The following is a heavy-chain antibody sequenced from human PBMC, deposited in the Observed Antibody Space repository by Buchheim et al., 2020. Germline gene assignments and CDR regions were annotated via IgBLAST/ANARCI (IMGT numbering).Heavy chain of an antibody. CDR1: GFTFSSYG. CDR2: IWYDGSNK. J-gene: IGHJ4*02. Sequence: QVQLVESGGGVVQPGRSLRLSCAASGFTFSSYGMHWVRQAPGKGLEWVAVIWYDGSNKYYADSVKGRFTISRDNSKNTLYLQMNSLRAEDTAVYYCAKDSAFMTTLYENFDYWGQGTL. D-gene: IGHD3-16*01. V-gene: IGHV3-33*06. CDR3: AKDSAFMTTLYENFDY.